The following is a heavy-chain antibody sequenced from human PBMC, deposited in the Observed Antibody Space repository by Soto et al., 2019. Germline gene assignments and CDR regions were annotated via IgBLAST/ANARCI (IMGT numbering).Heavy chain of an antibody. D-gene: IGHD5-18*01. CDR1: VYTFTSYY. V-gene: IGHV1-46*01. CDR3: ASPVDTAMPYAFGS. Sequence: SVKISWKASVYTFTSYYMHWVRQAPGQGLEWMGIINPSGGSTSYAQKFQGRVTMTRDTSTSTCYMELSSLRSEDTAVYYCASPVDTAMPYAFGSWGQGTLATVSS. J-gene: IGHJ5*02. CDR2: INPSGGST.